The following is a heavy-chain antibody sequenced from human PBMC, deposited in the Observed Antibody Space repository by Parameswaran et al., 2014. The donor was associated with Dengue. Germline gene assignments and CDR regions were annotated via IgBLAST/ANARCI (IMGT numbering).Heavy chain of an antibody. J-gene: IGHJ4*02. CDR2: IYWDDDK. Sequence: RWIRQPPGKALEWLALIYWDDDKRYRPSLKSRLTITKATSKNQVVLTMTNVDPMDTATYYCAHQRSYDDFWSGYYRYWGQGTLVTVS. CDR3: AHQRSYDDFWSGYYRY. V-gene: IGHV2-5*08. D-gene: IGHD3-3*01.